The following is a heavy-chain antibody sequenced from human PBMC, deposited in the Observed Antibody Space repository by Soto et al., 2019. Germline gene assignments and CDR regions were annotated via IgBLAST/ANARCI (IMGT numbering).Heavy chain of an antibody. CDR3: TTDEWIQLWDSSYHYYYGMDV. CDR1: GFTFSNAW. D-gene: IGHD5-18*01. V-gene: IGHV3-15*01. CDR2: IKSKTDGGTT. Sequence: VGSLRLSCAASGFTFSNAWMSWVRQAPGKGLEWVGRIKSKTDGGTTDYAAPVKGRFTISRDDSKNTLYLQMNSLKTEDTAVYYCTTDEWIQLWDSSYHYYYGMDVWGQGTTVTVSS. J-gene: IGHJ6*02.